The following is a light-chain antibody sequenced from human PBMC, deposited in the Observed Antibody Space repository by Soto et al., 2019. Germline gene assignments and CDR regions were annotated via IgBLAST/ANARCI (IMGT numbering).Light chain of an antibody. CDR2: EVS. CDR1: SSDVGGYNF. Sequence: QSALTQPPSASGSPGQSVTSSSTGTSSDVGGYNFVSWYQQHPGKAPKLMFYEVSERPSGVPDRFSGSKSGNTDSLTVSGLQAEDEYDYSCRSHAGSNIVVFGGGTKLTVL. J-gene: IGLJ2*01. CDR3: RSHAGSNIVV. V-gene: IGLV2-8*01.